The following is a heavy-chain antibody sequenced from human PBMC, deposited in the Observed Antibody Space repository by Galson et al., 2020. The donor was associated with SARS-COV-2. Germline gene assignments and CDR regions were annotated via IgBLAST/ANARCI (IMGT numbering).Heavy chain of an antibody. D-gene: IGHD2-2*01. CDR3: ARGEYCTSTTCHDYYWYYGMDV. Sequence: KVSCKASGYNFISYGISWVRQAPGQGLEWMGWVSTYNGKTNYAQKFQGRVTMTRDTSTNTAYMELRSLRSDDTAAYYCARGEYCTSTTCHDYYWYYGMDVWGQGTTVTVSS. CDR2: VSTYNGKT. V-gene: IGHV1-18*04. J-gene: IGHJ6*02. CDR1: GYNFISYG.